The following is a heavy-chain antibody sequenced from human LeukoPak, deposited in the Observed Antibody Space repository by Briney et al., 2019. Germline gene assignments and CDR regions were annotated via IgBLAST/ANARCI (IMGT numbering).Heavy chain of an antibody. Sequence: GGSLRLSCAASGFTLGNHGMHWVRQAPGKGLEWVAIIYSDGVNKYCADSMKGRFTISRGTSKNTLFLEMESLRTEDTAVYYCARHRGSVFKGYMDVWGKGTTVTVSS. CDR2: IYSDGVNK. J-gene: IGHJ6*03. V-gene: IGHV3-33*01. CDR3: ARHRGSVFKGYMDV. D-gene: IGHD2-8*01. CDR1: GFTLGNHG.